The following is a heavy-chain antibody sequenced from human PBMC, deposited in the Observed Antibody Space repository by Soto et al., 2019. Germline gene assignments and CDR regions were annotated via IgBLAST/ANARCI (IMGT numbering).Heavy chain of an antibody. CDR2: IYNDGST. CDR3: AGYGGNSV. J-gene: IGHJ4*02. CDR1: GFTVGSNH. D-gene: IGHD4-17*01. Sequence: EVQLVESGGGLTQPGGSLRLSCAVSGFTVGSNHVTWVRQATGKGLQWVSAIYNDGSTYYADSVKGRFTISRDNSKNAVFLQMNSLRAEDKAVYFCAGYGGNSVWGQGTLVTVCS. V-gene: IGHV3-53*01.